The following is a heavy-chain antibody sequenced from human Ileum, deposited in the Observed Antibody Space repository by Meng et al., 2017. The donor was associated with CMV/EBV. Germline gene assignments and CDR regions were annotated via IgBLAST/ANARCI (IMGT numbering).Heavy chain of an antibody. CDR3: ARTQYSTSRAFDI. D-gene: IGHD6-6*01. Sequence: VSGVSISSGAYYWSWIRQPPGKGLEWIGYIYYSGTTYYSPSLKSRVSLSVDTSKNQISLKLSSVTAADTAVYYCARTQYSTSRAFDIWGQGTMVTVSS. CDR1: GVSISSGAYY. CDR2: IYYSGTT. V-gene: IGHV4-30-4*08. J-gene: IGHJ3*02.